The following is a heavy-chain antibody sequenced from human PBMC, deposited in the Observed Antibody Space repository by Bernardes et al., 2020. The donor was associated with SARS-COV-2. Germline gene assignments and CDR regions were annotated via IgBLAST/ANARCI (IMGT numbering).Heavy chain of an antibody. J-gene: IGHJ6*02. Sequence: GGSLRLSCAASGFTFSSYDMHWVRQATGKGLEWVSAIGTAGDTYYPGSVKGRFTISRENAKNSLYLQMNSLRAGDTAVYYCARGEVLGTTWAGYGMDVWGQGTTVTVSS. CDR2: IGTAGDT. V-gene: IGHV3-13*01. CDR3: ARGEVLGTTWAGYGMDV. CDR1: GFTFSSYD. D-gene: IGHD4-4*01.